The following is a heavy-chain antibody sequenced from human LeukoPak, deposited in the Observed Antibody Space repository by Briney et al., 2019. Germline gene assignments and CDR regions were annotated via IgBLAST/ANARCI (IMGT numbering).Heavy chain of an antibody. Sequence: KPSETLSLTCTVSGGSISSGSYYWSWIRQPAGKGLEWIGRIYTSGSTNYNPSLKSRVTISVDTSKNQFSLKLSSVTAADTAVYYCARDQPYYYGSGSYYNPLIGDAFDIWGQGTMVTVSS. J-gene: IGHJ3*02. CDR1: GGSISSGSYY. D-gene: IGHD3-10*01. V-gene: IGHV4-61*02. CDR3: ARDQPYYYGSGSYYNPLIGDAFDI. CDR2: IYTSGST.